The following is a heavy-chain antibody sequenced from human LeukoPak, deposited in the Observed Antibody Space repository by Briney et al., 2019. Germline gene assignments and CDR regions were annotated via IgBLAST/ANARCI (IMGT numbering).Heavy chain of an antibody. V-gene: IGHV3-23*01. Sequence: PGGSLRLSCAASGFTFSNYAMNWVRQAPGKGLEWVSAISGSGGSIYYADSVKGRFTISRDNSKNTLYLQMNSLRAEDTVVYYCAKGGGLSSPIANWGQGTLVTVSS. CDR2: ISGSGGSI. CDR1: GFTFSNYA. CDR3: AKGGGLSSPIAN. D-gene: IGHD1-26*01. J-gene: IGHJ4*02.